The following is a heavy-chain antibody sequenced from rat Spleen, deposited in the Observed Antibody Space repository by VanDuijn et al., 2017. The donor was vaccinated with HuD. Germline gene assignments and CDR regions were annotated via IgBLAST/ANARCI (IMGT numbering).Heavy chain of an antibody. J-gene: IGHJ3*01. D-gene: IGHD1-11*01. CDR1: GFTFSNYD. Sequence: EVQLVESGGGLVQPGRSLKLSCAASGFTFSNYDMAWVRQAPTKGLEWVASISTGGGNTYYRDSVKGRFTISRDNAKSTLYLQMDSLRSEDTATYYCARQDYGGYWFDYWGQGTLVTVSS. V-gene: IGHV5S23*01. CDR3: ARQDYGGYWFDY. CDR2: ISTGGGNT.